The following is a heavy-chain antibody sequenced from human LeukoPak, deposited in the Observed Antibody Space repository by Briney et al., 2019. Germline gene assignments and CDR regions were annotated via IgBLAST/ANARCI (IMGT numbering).Heavy chain of an antibody. J-gene: IGHJ4*02. CDR2: ISGSADTT. V-gene: IGHV3-23*01. Sequence: GGSLRLSCAASGFTFSSYAMSWVRQAPGRRLEWVSTISGSADTTDYADSVKGRFTISRDNSKNTLYLQMNSLRAEDTATYYCAKGLSMTSLGIDYWGQGTLVTVSS. CDR1: GFTFSSYA. CDR3: AKGLSMTSLGIDY. D-gene: IGHD2/OR15-2a*01.